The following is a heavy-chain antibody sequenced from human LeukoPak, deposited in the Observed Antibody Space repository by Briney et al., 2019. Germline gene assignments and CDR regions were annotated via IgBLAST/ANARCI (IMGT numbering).Heavy chain of an antibody. D-gene: IGHD3-16*01. J-gene: IGHJ4*02. Sequence: GASVKVSCKASGGTFSSYGISWVRQAPGQGLEWMGGIIPMFGTANYAQKFQGRVTITADKSTSTAYMELRSLRSDDTAVYYCARDSYPSTLFDYWGQGTLVTVSS. CDR2: IIPMFGTA. CDR3: ARDSYPSTLFDY. V-gene: IGHV1-69*06. CDR1: GGTFSSYG.